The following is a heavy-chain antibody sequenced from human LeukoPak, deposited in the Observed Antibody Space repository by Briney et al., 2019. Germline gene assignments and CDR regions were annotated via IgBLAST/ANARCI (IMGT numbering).Heavy chain of an antibody. CDR3: AKDNDSNQLLSVAFDI. J-gene: IGHJ3*02. V-gene: IGHV3-30*02. CDR1: GFTFSSYG. D-gene: IGHD2-2*01. Sequence: GGSLRLSCAASGFTFSSYGMHWVRQAPGKGLEWVAFIRYDGSNKYYADSVKGRFTISRDNSKNTLYLQMNSLRAEDTAVYYCAKDNDSNQLLSVAFDIWGQGTMVTVSS. CDR2: IRYDGSNK.